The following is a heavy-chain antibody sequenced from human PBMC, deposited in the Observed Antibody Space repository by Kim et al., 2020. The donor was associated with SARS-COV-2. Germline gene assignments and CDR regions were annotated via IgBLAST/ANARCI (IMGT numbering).Heavy chain of an antibody. CDR1: GYTFTSYA. CDR2: INTNTGNP. J-gene: IGHJ4*02. CDR3: ARDGIRDYYGSGSYTYFDY. D-gene: IGHD3-10*01. Sequence: ASVKVSCKASGYTFTSYAMNWVRQAPGQGLEWMGWINTNTGNPTYAQGFTGRFVFSLDTSVSTAYLQISSLKAEDTAVYYCARDGIRDYYGSGSYTYFDYWGQGTLVTVSS. V-gene: IGHV7-4-1*02.